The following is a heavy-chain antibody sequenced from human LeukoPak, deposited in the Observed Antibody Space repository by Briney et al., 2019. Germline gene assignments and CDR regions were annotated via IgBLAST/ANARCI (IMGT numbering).Heavy chain of an antibody. Sequence: GASVKVSCKASGYTFTGYYMHWVRQAPGQGLEWMGWMNPNSGNTGYAQKFQGRVTMTRNTSISTAYMELSSLRSEDTAVYYCARAGYYYDSSGPFDYWGQGTLVTVSS. D-gene: IGHD3-22*01. V-gene: IGHV1-8*02. J-gene: IGHJ4*02. CDR3: ARAGYYYDSSGPFDY. CDR1: GYTFTGYY. CDR2: MNPNSGNT.